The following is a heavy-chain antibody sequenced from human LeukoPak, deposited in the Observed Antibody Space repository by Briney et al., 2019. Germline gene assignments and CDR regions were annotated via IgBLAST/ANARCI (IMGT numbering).Heavy chain of an antibody. Sequence: EGSLRLSCAASGFAFSSYAMSWVPQAPGKGLEWVSYISRSGSTIYYADSVKGRCTISRDNAKNSLYLQMNSLRAEDTAVYYCASGCSSTSCYTGFDYWGQGTLVTVSS. CDR1: GFAFSSYA. D-gene: IGHD2-2*02. V-gene: IGHV3-48*03. J-gene: IGHJ4*02. CDR3: ASGCSSTSCYTGFDY. CDR2: ISRSGSTI.